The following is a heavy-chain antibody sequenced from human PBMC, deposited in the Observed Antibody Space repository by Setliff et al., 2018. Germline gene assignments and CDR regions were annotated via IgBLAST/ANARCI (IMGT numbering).Heavy chain of an antibody. CDR2: ISAYNGNT. V-gene: IGHV1-18*01. J-gene: IGHJ4*02. D-gene: IGHD6-19*01. CDR1: GYTFSRYG. Sequence: WASVKVSCKASGYTFSRYGISWVRQAPGQGLEWMGWISAYNGNTNYAQKLQGRVTMTTDTSTSTAYMDLRGLRSDDTAVYYCARTPPNRGLSNGWYVDYWGQGALVTVSS. CDR3: ARTPPNRGLSNGWYVDY.